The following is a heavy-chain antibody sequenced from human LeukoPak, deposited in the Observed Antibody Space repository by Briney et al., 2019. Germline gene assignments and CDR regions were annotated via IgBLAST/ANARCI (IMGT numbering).Heavy chain of an antibody. CDR3: ARAWFGELSPTYYFDY. CDR1: GFTFDDYG. D-gene: IGHD3-10*01. Sequence: PGGSLRLSCAASGFTFDDYGMSWVRQAPGKGLEWVSGINWNGGSTGYADSVKGRFTISRDNAKNSLYLQMNSLRAEDTAVYYCARAWFGELSPTYYFDYWGQGTLVTVSS. CDR2: INWNGGST. V-gene: IGHV3-20*04. J-gene: IGHJ4*02.